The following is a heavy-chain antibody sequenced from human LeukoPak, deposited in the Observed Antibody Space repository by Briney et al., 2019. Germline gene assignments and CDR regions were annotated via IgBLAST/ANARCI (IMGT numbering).Heavy chain of an antibody. V-gene: IGHV1-46*01. CDR1: GYTFTSYY. CDR3: ARNPAWQWLVPTFEY. CDR2: INPSGGST. Sequence: GASVKVSCKASGYTFTSYYMHWVRQAPGQGLEWMGIINPSGGSTSYAQKFQGRVTMTRDTSTSTVYMELRSLRSDDTAVYYCARNPAWQWLVPTFEYWGQGTLVTVSS. J-gene: IGHJ4*02. D-gene: IGHD6-19*01.